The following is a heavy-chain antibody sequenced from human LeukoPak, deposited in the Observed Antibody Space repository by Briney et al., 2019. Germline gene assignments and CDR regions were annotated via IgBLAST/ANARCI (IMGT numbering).Heavy chain of an antibody. CDR1: GFTFNTYS. D-gene: IGHD3-3*01. Sequence: PGGSLRLSCAASGFTFNTYSMNWVRQAPGKGLEWVSSISSSSKYIYYADSVKGRFTISRDNAKNSLYLQMNSLRAEDTAVYYCARAPFGVVIFDYWGQGTLVTVSS. CDR3: ARAPFGVVIFDY. J-gene: IGHJ4*02. CDR2: ISSSSKYI. V-gene: IGHV3-21*04.